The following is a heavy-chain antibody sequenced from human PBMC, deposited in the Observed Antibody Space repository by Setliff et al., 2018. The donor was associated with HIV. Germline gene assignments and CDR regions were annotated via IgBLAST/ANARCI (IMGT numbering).Heavy chain of an antibody. J-gene: IGHJ3*01. D-gene: IGHD7-27*01. CDR2: ISVTGNTI. CDR1: GFTFDTYE. Sequence: GGSLRLSCAASGFTFDTYEMNWVRRAPGKGLEWVSYISVTGNTIFYGDSVEGRSTISRDNAKNSLYLQMNSLRADDTAVYYCARSIRANWGGNDAFDFWGQGTKVTVSS. V-gene: IGHV3-48*03. CDR3: ARSIRANWGGNDAFDF.